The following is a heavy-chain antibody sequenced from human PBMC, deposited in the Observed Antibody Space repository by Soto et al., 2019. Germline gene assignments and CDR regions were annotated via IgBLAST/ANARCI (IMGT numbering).Heavy chain of an antibody. Sequence: GGSLRLSCAASGFIFSTYWMTWVRQAPGQGLEWVANIQQDGSEKNYVDSVKGRFTISRDNAKNSLYLQMNSLRVEDTAVYYCARVSGENDFWSGYYGNYYDMDVWGQGTTVTVSS. CDR2: IQQDGSEK. CDR1: GFIFSTYW. D-gene: IGHD3-3*01. CDR3: ARVSGENDFWSGYYGNYYDMDV. V-gene: IGHV3-7*01. J-gene: IGHJ6*02.